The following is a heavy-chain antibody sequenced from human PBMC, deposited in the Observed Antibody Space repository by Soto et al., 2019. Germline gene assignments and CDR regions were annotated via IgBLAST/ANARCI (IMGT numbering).Heavy chain of an antibody. D-gene: IGHD2-21*02. CDR1: GYTFTSYY. CDR3: ARSGGAYCGGDCYGGSYYYYYGMDV. CDR2: INPSGGST. V-gene: IGHV1-46*03. J-gene: IGHJ6*02. Sequence: ASVKVSCKASGYTFTSYYMHWVRQAPGQGLEWMGIINPSGGSTSYAQKFQGRVTMTRDTSTSTVYMELSSLRSEDTAVYYCARSGGAYCGGDCYGGSYYYYYGMDVWG.